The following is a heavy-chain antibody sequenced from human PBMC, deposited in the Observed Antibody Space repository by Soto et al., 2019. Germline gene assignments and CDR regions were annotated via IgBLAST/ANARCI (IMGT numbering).Heavy chain of an antibody. CDR2: IYHSGST. D-gene: IGHD3-3*01. CDR3: ARDGPSYDCWTGYYPVFAY. J-gene: IGHJ4*02. V-gene: IGHV4-38-2*02. Sequence: PSETLSLTCAVSGYSISSGYYWGWIRQPPGKGLEWIGSIYHSGSTYYNPSLKSRVTISVDTSKNQSSLKLSSVAAADTAVYYGARDGPSYDCWTGYYPVFAYWGQGTLVTVSS. CDR1: GYSISSGYY.